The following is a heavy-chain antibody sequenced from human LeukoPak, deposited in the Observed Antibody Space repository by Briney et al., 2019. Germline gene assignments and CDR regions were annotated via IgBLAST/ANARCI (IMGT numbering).Heavy chain of an antibody. CDR3: AKEPDSSGYFGY. J-gene: IGHJ4*02. V-gene: IGHV3-23*01. D-gene: IGHD3-22*01. CDR1: GFTFSKYA. Sequence: GGSLRLSCAASGFTFSKYAMSWVRQAPGKGLEWVSAISGSGRSTYYADSVKGRFTISRDNSKNTLYLQMNSLRADDTAVYYCAKEPDSSGYFGYRGQGTLVTVSS. CDR2: ISGSGRST.